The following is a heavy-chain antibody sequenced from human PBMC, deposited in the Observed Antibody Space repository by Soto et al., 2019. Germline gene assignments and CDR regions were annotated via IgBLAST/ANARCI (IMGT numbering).Heavy chain of an antibody. Sequence: ASVKVSCKASGYTFTSYGISWVRQAPGQGLEWMGWISAYNGNTNYAQKLQGRVTMTTDTSTSTAYMELRSLRSDDTAVYYCARDVLAAAGTGWFDPWGQGTLVTVSS. J-gene: IGHJ5*02. V-gene: IGHV1-18*04. CDR3: ARDVLAAAGTGWFDP. D-gene: IGHD6-13*01. CDR2: ISAYNGNT. CDR1: GYTFTSYG.